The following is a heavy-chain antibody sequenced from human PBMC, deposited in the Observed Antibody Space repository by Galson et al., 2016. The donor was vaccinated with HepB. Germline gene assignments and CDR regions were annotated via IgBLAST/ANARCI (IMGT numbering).Heavy chain of an antibody. CDR2: INPSGGSP. Sequence: SVKVSCKASGYSLATYYIHWVRQTPGQGLEWMGVINPSGGSPSYAQNFQVRVTLTSDPSTSPVYMGMTSLSSEDTAVYYCALAMAYDGFDFWGQGTMVTVSS. J-gene: IGHJ3*01. CDR3: ALAMAYDGFDF. D-gene: IGHD6-19*01. CDR1: GYSLATYY. V-gene: IGHV1-46*03.